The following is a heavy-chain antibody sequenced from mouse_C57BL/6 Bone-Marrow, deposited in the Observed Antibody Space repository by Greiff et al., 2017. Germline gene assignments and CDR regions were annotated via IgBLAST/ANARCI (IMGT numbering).Heavy chain of an antibody. CDR2: ISSGGDYI. V-gene: IGHV5-9-1*02. CDR1: GFTFSSYA. Sequence: EVQLVESGEGLVKPGGSLKLSCAASGFTFSSYAMSWVRQTPEKRLEWVAYISSGGDYIYYADTVKGRFTISRDNARNTLYLQMSSLKSEDTAMYYCTRECYGSSYLDYWGQGTTLTVSS. CDR3: TRECYGSSYLDY. J-gene: IGHJ2*01. D-gene: IGHD1-1*01.